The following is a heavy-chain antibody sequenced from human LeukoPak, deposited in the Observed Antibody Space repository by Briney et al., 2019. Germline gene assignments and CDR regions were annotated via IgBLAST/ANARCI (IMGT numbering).Heavy chain of an antibody. J-gene: IGHJ4*02. CDR2: IYYSGST. Sequence: SQTLSLTCTVSGGSISSGGYYWSWIRQHPGKGLEWIGYIYYSGSTYYNPSLKSRVTISVDTSKNQFSLKLSSLTAADTAVYYCASTLRDSSSSGVYDYWGQGTLVTVSS. CDR3: ASTLRDSSSSGVYDY. V-gene: IGHV4-31*03. D-gene: IGHD6-6*01. CDR1: GGSISSGGYY.